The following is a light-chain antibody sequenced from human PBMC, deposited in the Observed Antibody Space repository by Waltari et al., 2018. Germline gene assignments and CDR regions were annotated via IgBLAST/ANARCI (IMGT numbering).Light chain of an antibody. Sequence: EIVMTQSPATLSLSPGETATLSCRASLSVGNYLAWYHQKPGQAPKLLVHSVFFRATGIPDRFSGSGSGTDFTLTINSLEPEDVGVYHCQQYNDLLPTFGQGTKVEIK. CDR1: LSVGNY. CDR3: QQYNDLLPT. CDR2: SVF. J-gene: IGKJ1*01. V-gene: IGKV3-11*01.